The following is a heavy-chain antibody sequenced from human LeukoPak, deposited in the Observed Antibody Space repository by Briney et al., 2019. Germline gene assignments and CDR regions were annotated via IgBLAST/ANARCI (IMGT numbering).Heavy chain of an antibody. Sequence: AGGSLRLSCAASGFTFSSYEMNWVRQAPGKGLEWVSYISSSGNTIYYADSVKGRFTVSRDNSRNTLYLQMNSLRVEDTAVYYCTKAPLRSCTGAFCYPFDYWGQGTLVTVSS. V-gene: IGHV3-48*03. CDR1: GFTFSSYE. CDR2: ISSSGNTI. J-gene: IGHJ4*02. CDR3: TKAPLRSCTGAFCYPFDY. D-gene: IGHD2-8*02.